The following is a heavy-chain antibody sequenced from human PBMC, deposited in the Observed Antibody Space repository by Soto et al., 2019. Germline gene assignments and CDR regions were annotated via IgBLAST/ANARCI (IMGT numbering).Heavy chain of an antibody. CDR1: GFTFSSYA. CDR3: ATSSGWYDYWYFDL. CDR2: ISGSGGST. D-gene: IGHD6-19*01. V-gene: IGHV3-23*01. Sequence: EVQLLESGGGLVQPGGSLRLFCAASGFTFSSYAMSWVRQAPGKGLEWVSAISGSGGSTYYADSVKGRFTISRDNSKNTLYLQMNSLRAEDTAVYYCATSSGWYDYWYFDLWGRGTLVTVSS. J-gene: IGHJ2*01.